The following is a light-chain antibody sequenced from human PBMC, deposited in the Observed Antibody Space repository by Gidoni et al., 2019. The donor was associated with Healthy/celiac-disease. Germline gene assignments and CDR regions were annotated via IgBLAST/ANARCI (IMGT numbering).Light chain of an antibody. J-gene: IGKJ4*01. CDR3: QQLNSYPRGLT. CDR2: AAS. CDR1: QGISSY. V-gene: IGKV1-9*01. Sequence: IQLTQSPSSLSASVGDRVPITCRASQGISSYLAWYQQKPGKAPKLLIYAASTLQSGVPTRFSGSGSGTDFTLTISSLQPEDFATYYCQQLNSYPRGLTFGGGTKVEIK.